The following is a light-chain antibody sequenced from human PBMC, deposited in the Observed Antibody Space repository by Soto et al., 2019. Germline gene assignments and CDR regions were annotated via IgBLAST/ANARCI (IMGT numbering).Light chain of an antibody. J-gene: IGKJ3*01. Sequence: IQMTKSPSSLSDYVGDRVTITCRASQSISSYLNWYQQKPGKAPKLLIYAASSLQSGVPSRFSGSGSGTDFTLTISSLQPEDFATYYCQQSYSTPFTFGPATEVDIK. CDR1: QSISSY. V-gene: IGKV1-39*01. CDR2: AAS. CDR3: QQSYSTPFT.